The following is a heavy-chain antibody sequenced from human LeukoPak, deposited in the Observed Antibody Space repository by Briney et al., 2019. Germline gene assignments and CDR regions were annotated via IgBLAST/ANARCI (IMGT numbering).Heavy chain of an antibody. J-gene: IGHJ5*02. Sequence: SVKVSYKASGGTFNIYAISWVRQAPGQGREGRGGIIPIFGTANYAQKFQGRVTIPADKSTSTAYMELSSLRSEDTAVYYCARVFGYCSSTSCYGGSWFDPWGQGTLVTVSS. CDR2: IIPIFGTA. D-gene: IGHD2-2*03. V-gene: IGHV1-69*06. CDR3: ARVFGYCSSTSCYGGSWFDP. CDR1: GGTFNIYA.